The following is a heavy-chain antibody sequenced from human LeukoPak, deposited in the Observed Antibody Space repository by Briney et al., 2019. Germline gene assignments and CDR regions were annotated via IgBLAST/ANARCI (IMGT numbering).Heavy chain of an antibody. D-gene: IGHD3-16*01. Sequence: ASVEVSCKASGYSFTDYFIHWVRQARGQGLEWMGWINPNRGATKYAQKFQGRVTMTRDTSISTAYMEITSLISDDTAVYYCARDFVFPKWFDPWGQGTLVTVSS. V-gene: IGHV1-2*02. J-gene: IGHJ5*02. CDR2: INPNRGAT. CDR3: ARDFVFPKWFDP. CDR1: GYSFTDYF.